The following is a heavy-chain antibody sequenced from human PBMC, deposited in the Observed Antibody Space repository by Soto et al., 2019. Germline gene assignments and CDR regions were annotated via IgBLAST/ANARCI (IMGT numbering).Heavy chain of an antibody. D-gene: IGHD6-19*01. CDR3: AKRSSFGIGWYYDF. CDR1: GFTFSSYA. V-gene: IGHV3-23*01. Sequence: PGGSLRLSCAASGFTFSSYAMSWVRQPPGKGLEWVSGISGSATNTYYADSVKGRFTISRDDSKSTLYLQMNSLRAEDTAIYYCAKRSSFGIGWYYDFWGQGTLVTVSS. J-gene: IGHJ4*02. CDR2: ISGSATNT.